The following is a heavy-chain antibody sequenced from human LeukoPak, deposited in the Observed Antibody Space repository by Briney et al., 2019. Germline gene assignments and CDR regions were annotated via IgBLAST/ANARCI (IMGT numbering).Heavy chain of an antibody. J-gene: IGHJ5*02. D-gene: IGHD3-10*01. CDR3: AKDFRAKSGSGSYGWFDP. CDR2: ISSSGFNT. CDR1: GFTFSTYA. Sequence: QPGGSLRLSCAASGFTFSTYAMSWVRQAPGKGLEWVSGISSSGFNTYYADSVKGRFTISRDNAKNSLYLQMNSLRAEDTAVYYCAKDFRAKSGSGSYGWFDPWGQGTLVTVSS. V-gene: IGHV3-23*01.